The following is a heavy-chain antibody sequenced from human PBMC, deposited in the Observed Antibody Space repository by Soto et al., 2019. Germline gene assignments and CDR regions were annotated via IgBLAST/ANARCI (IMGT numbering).Heavy chain of an antibody. V-gene: IGHV4-34*01. CDR1: GGSFSDYS. CDR3: ARGSHTLHSYDRSGFYHYVDY. D-gene: IGHD3-22*01. J-gene: IGHJ4*02. CDR2: INESVST. Sequence: PSETLSLTCAVYGGSFSDYSWTWIRQPPGKGLEWIGEINESVSTNYTPSLERRVTISRDTSNNRFSLKLSAVTAADTAVYYCARGSHTLHSYDRSGFYHYVDYWGQGSLVTVSS.